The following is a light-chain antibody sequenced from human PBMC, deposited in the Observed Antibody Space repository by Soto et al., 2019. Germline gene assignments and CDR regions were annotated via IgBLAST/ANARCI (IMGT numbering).Light chain of an antibody. CDR1: QSVSSSY. V-gene: IGKV3-20*01. CDR2: GAS. CDR3: QQYGSSPLT. J-gene: IGKJ4*01. Sequence: IVLTQSPATLSFSPGERATLSCRASQSVSSSYLAWYQQKPGQAPRLLIYGASSRATGIPDRFSGSGSGTDFTLTISRLEPEDFAVYYCQQYGSSPLTFGGGTKV.